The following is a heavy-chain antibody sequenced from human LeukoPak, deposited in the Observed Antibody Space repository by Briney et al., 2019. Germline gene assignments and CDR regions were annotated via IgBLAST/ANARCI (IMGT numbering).Heavy chain of an antibody. J-gene: IGHJ6*04. V-gene: IGHV3-9*01. D-gene: IGHD3-10*02. Sequence: GGSLRLSCAVSGFSFDDYVMHWVRQVPGKGLEWVSGISWNSDNIDYADSVKGRFTISRDNAKNSLYLQMNSLRAEDTAVYYCAELGITMIGGVWGKGTTVTISS. CDR3: AELGITMIGGV. CDR2: ISWNSDNI. CDR1: GFSFDDYV.